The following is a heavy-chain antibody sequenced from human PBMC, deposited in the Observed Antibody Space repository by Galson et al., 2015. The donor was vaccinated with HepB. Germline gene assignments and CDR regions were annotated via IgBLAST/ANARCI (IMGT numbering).Heavy chain of an antibody. Sequence: SVKVSCKASGGTFSSYAISWVRQAPGQGLEWMGRIIPILGIANYAQKFQGRVTITADKSTSTAYMELSSLRSEDTAVYYCARALITIFGVVIITPSYFDYWGQGTLVTASS. CDR2: IIPILGIA. D-gene: IGHD3-3*01. CDR3: ARALITIFGVVIITPSYFDY. J-gene: IGHJ4*02. V-gene: IGHV1-69*04. CDR1: GGTFSSYA.